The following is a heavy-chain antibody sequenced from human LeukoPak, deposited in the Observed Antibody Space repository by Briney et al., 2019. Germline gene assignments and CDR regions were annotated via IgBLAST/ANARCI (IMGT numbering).Heavy chain of an antibody. J-gene: IGHJ4*02. V-gene: IGHV4-34*01. CDR3: ARNYCTNGVCRDY. D-gene: IGHD2-8*01. CDR1: GGSFSGYY. Sequence: TSETLSLTCAVYGGSFSGYYWSWIRQPPGKRLEWIGEINHSGSTNYNPSLKSRVTISVDTSKNQFSLKLSSVTAADTAVYYCARNYCTNGVCRDYWGQGTLVTVSS. CDR2: INHSGST.